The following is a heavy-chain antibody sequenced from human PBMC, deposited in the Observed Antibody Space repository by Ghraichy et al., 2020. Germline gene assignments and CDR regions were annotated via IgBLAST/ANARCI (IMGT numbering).Heavy chain of an antibody. CDR3: ARWGYYDSSGYWGYYYYGMDV. CDR1: GGTFSSYA. J-gene: IGHJ6*02. V-gene: IGHV1-69*13. D-gene: IGHD3-22*01. Sequence: SVKVSCKASGGTFSSYAISWVRQAPGQGLEWMGGIIPIFGTANYAQKFQGRVTITADESTSTAYMELSSLRSEDTAVYYCARWGYYDSSGYWGYYYYGMDVWGQGTTVTVSS. CDR2: IIPIFGTA.